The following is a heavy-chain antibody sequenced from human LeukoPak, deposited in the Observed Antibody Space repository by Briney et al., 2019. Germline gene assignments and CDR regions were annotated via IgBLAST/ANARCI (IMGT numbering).Heavy chain of an antibody. CDR1: GFTFSDYY. D-gene: IGHD2-2*01. J-gene: IGHJ4*02. V-gene: IGHV3-11*01. Sequence: GSLRLSCAASGFTFSDYYMSWIRQAPGKGLEWVSYISSSGSTIYYADSVKGRFTISRDNAKNSLYLQMNSLRIEDTAVYYCTTGVSPAGHDGYWGQGTLVTVSS. CDR3: TTGVSPAGHDGY. CDR2: ISSSGSTI.